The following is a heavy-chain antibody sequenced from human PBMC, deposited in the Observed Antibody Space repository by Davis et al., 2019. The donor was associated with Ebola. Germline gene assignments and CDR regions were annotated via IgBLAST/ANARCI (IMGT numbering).Heavy chain of an antibody. D-gene: IGHD2-2*01. CDR1: GGSISSYY. J-gene: IGHJ4*02. Sequence: MPSETLSLTCTVSGGSISSYYWSWIRQPPGKGLEWIGNVNAGGTAHYNPSLKSRVAISIDGSKRQISLRLTSVTAADTAMYYCARTEYTSTYPDVWGQGSLVTVAS. CDR2: VNAGGTA. V-gene: IGHV4-59*01. CDR3: ARTEYTSTYPDV.